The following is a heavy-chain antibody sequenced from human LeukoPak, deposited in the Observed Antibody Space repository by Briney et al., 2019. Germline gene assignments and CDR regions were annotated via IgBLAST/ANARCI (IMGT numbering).Heavy chain of an antibody. CDR3: ARDEGGDYGDYSPYFDY. J-gene: IGHJ4*02. V-gene: IGHV1-46*01. CDR1: GYTLTNYY. Sequence: ASVKVSCKASGYTLTNYYIHWVRQAPGQGLEWMGIINPSGGSTAYAQKFQGRVTMTSDTSTSTVYMELSSLGSEDTAVYYCARDEGGDYGDYSPYFDYWGQGTLVTVSS. D-gene: IGHD4-17*01. CDR2: INPSGGST.